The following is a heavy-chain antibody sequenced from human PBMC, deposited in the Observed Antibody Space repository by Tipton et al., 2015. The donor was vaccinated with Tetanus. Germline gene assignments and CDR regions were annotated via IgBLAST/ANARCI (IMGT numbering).Heavy chain of an antibody. CDR1: GDSVSGYY. V-gene: IGHV4-59*02. CDR3: ATMTPVDWYFDL. CDR2: VYYTGDT. Sequence: TLSLTCTVSGDSVSGYYWSWIRQPPGKGLEWVGYVYYTGDTNYNPSLKSRVTISMDRSENQISLKMTSVTAADTAVYYCATMTPVDWYFDLWGRGTLVTVSS. J-gene: IGHJ2*01. D-gene: IGHD4-23*01.